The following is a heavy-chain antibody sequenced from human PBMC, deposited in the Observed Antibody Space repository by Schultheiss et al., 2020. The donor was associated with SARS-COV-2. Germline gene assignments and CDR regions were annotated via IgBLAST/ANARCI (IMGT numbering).Heavy chain of an antibody. CDR1: GGSISSSNW. J-gene: IGHJ3*02. V-gene: IGHV4-4*02. D-gene: IGHD3-22*01. CDR2: IYYSGST. CDR3: ARGTAIVVIPPDAFDI. Sequence: SETLSLTCAVSGGSISSSNWWSWVRQPPGKGLEWIGYIYYSGSTNYNPSLKSRVTISVDTSKNQFSLTLTSVTATDTAVYFCARGTAIVVIPPDAFDIWGQGTMVTVSS.